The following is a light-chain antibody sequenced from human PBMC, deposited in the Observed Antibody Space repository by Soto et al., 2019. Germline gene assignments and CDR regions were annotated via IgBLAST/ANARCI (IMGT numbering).Light chain of an antibody. Sequence: QSALTQPPSASGSPGQSVTISCTGSSSDVGGYNYVSWYQQHPGKAPTLMIYEVTKRPSGVPDRFSGSKSGNTASLTVSGLHAEDAAYYYCTSSAGSNYVVFGGGTKLTVL. CDR2: EVT. CDR3: TSSAGSNYVV. J-gene: IGLJ2*01. CDR1: SSDVGGYNY. V-gene: IGLV2-8*01.